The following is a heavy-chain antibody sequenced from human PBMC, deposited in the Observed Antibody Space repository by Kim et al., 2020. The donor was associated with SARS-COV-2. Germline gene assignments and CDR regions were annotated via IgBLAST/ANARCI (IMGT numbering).Heavy chain of an antibody. CDR3: AGVATLQPAQDDALDV. Sequence: SETLSLTCTVSGDSISTYYWSWIRQTPAMGLEWIGYINYKGSTRKNPSLESRVTMSIDTSSNQFSLKLMSVTTADTSVYYCAGVATLQPAQDDALDVCG. V-gene: IGHV4-59*13. J-gene: IGHJ6*02. D-gene: IGHD1-1*01. CDR2: INYKGST. CDR1: GDSISTYY.